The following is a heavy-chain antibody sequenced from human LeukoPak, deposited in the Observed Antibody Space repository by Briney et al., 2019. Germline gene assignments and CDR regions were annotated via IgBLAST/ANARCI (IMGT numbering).Heavy chain of an antibody. CDR2: INPNSGGT. Sequence: ASVKVSCKASGHTFTGYYMHWVRQAPGQGLEWMGWINPNSGGTNYAQKFQGRVTMTRDTSISTAYMELSRLRSDDTAVYYCARDAFYYYDSSGRAYTWGQGTLVTVSS. D-gene: IGHD3-22*01. V-gene: IGHV1-2*02. CDR3: ARDAFYYYDSSGRAYT. J-gene: IGHJ5*02. CDR1: GHTFTGYY.